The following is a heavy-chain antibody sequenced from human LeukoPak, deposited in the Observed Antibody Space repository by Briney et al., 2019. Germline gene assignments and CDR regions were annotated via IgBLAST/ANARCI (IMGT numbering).Heavy chain of an antibody. CDR1: GFTFSSYA. CDR2: ISYDGSNK. Sequence: GGSLRLSCAASGFTFSSYAMHLVRQAPGKGLEWVAVISYDGSNKYYADSVKGRFTISRDNSKNTLYLQMNSLRAEDTAVYYCAREAADCGGDCYFGYWGQGTLVTVSS. J-gene: IGHJ4*02. D-gene: IGHD2-21*02. V-gene: IGHV3-30-3*01. CDR3: AREAADCGGDCYFGY.